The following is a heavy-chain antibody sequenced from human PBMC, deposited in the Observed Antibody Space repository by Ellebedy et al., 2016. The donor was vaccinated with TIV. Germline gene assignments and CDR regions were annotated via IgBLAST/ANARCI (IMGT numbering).Heavy chain of an antibody. Sequence: GGSLRLSXAASGFTFDDYAMYWVRQAPGKGLEWVSGISWRGHYIGYADSGRGRFTISRSNAKNSLYLQMNSLRIEDTAVYYCTKDLLRGIWGGGSRDYWGQGTLVTVSS. J-gene: IGHJ4*02. D-gene: IGHD7-27*01. V-gene: IGHV3-9*01. CDR1: GFTFDDYA. CDR2: ISWRGHYI. CDR3: TKDLLRGIWGGGSRDY.